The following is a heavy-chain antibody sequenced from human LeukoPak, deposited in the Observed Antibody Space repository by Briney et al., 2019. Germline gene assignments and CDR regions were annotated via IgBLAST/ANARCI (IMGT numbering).Heavy chain of an antibody. D-gene: IGHD6-19*01. CDR3: AKEGWYDGFSR. J-gene: IGHJ4*02. V-gene: IGHV3-23*01. CDR1: GFPFNRFA. CDR2: ISGSGGST. Sequence: GGSLRLSCAASGFPFNRFAMSWVRQAPGKGLEWVSAISGSGGSTYYADSVKGRFTISRDNSKNTLYLQMNSLRAEDTAVYYCAKEGWYDGFSRWGQGTLVTVSS.